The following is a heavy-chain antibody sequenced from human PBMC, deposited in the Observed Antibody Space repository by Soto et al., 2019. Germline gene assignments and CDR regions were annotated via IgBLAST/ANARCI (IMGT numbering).Heavy chain of an antibody. CDR2: IIPILGIA. CDR1: GGTFSSYA. D-gene: IGHD3-22*01. CDR3: ARDGETYYYDSSGYYFDY. V-gene: IGHV1-69*10. Sequence: SVKVSCKASGGTFSSYAISWVRQAPGQGLEWMGGIIPILGIANYAQKFQGRVTITADKSTSTAYMELSSLRSEDTAVYYCARDGETYYYDSSGYYFDYWGQGTLVTVSS. J-gene: IGHJ4*02.